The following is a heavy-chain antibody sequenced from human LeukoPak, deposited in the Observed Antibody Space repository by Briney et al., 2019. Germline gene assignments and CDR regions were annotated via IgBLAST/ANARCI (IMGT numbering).Heavy chain of an antibody. CDR2: IQSSGNT. CDR3: ARGAGLFGGSLDS. J-gene: IGHJ4*02. CDR1: DDSINNNF. Sequence: SETLSLTCTVSDDSINNNFWNWIRQPPGKRLEWIGYIQSSGNTNYNPFLKGRLTMSVDTTNNQFSLRLDSVTAEDTAFYYWARGAGLFGGSLDSWGRGALVTVSS. D-gene: IGHD3-16*01. V-gene: IGHV4-59*01.